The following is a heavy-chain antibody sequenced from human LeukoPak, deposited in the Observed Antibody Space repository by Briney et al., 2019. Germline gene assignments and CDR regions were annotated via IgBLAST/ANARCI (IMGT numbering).Heavy chain of an antibody. J-gene: IGHJ4*02. V-gene: IGHV3-21*01. CDR1: GFFFSSST. CDR3: SAKPTGLDG. Sequence: NPGGSLRLSCAASGFFFSSSTMNWVRQDPGKGLEWVSSITPSSDHIYYADSVKGRFTVSRDNAKNSLYLQMNSLRAEDTAVYYCSAKPTGLDGWGQGTLVTVSS. CDR2: ITPSSDHI. D-gene: IGHD1-14*01.